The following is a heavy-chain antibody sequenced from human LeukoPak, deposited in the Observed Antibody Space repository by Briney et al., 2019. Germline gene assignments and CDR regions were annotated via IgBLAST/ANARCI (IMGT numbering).Heavy chain of an antibody. J-gene: IGHJ6*02. Sequence: ASVKVSCKASGYTFTSYGISWVRQAPGQGLEWMGWISAYNGNTNYAQKLQGRVTMNTDTSTSTAYMELRSLRSDDTAVYYCARIAAAGKEGYYGMDVWGQGTTVTVSS. D-gene: IGHD6-13*01. CDR2: ISAYNGNT. CDR1: GYTFTSYG. CDR3: ARIAAAGKEGYYGMDV. V-gene: IGHV1-18*01.